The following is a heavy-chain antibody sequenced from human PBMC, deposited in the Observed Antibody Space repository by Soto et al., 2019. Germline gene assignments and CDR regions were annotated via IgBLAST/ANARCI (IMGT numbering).Heavy chain of an antibody. J-gene: IGHJ5*02. CDR2: INPNSGGT. CDR1: GYTFTGYY. V-gene: IGHV1-2*02. CDR3: ARDQRAYSSGLGWFDP. Sequence: ASVKVSCKASGYTFTGYYMHWVRQAPGQGLEWMGWINPNSGGTNYAQKFQGRVTMTRDTSISTAYMELSSLRAEDTAVYYCARDQRAYSSGLGWFDPWGQGTLVTVSS. D-gene: IGHD6-19*01.